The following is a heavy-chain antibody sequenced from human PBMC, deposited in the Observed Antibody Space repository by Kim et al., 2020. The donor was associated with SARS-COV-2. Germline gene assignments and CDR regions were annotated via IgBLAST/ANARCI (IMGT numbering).Heavy chain of an antibody. CDR3: ARDLGYNKPIFMDV. V-gene: IGHV1-18*01. J-gene: IGHJ6*03. Sequence: YAQKLQGRVTMPTDTSTSTAYMGLRSLRSDDTAVYYCARDLGYNKPIFMDVWGKGTTVTVSS. D-gene: IGHD5-18*01.